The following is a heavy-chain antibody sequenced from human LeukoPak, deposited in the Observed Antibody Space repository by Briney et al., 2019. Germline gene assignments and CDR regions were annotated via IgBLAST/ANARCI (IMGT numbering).Heavy chain of an antibody. CDR1: GYSISSGYY. J-gene: IGHJ6*03. CDR3: ASPRGYYYYMDV. CDR2: IYHSGST. Sequence: SETLSLTCTVSGYSISSGYYWGWIRQPPGKGLEWIGSIYHSGSTYYNPSFKSRVTISVDTSKNQFSLKLSSVTAADTAVYYCASPRGYYYYMDVWGKGTTVTVSS. V-gene: IGHV4-38-2*02. D-gene: IGHD3-10*01.